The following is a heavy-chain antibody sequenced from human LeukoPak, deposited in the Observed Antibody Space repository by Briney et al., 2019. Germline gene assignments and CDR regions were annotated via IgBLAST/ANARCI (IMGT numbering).Heavy chain of an antibody. D-gene: IGHD6-6*01. CDR3: ARWYYSSSSLYYYYYMDV. V-gene: IGHV4-61*05. J-gene: IGHJ6*03. Sequence: SETLSLTCTVSGDSIRNTLYYWAWLRQPPGKGLEWIWYIYYSGSTNYDPSLKSRVTISVDTSKNQFSLKLSSVTAADTAVYYCARWYYSSSSLYYYYYMDVWGKGTTVTVSS. CDR2: IYYSGST. CDR1: GDSIRNTLYY.